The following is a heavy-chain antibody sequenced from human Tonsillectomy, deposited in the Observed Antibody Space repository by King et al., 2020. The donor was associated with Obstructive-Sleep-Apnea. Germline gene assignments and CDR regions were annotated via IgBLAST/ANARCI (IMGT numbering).Heavy chain of an antibody. V-gene: IGHV3-74*01. CDR1: GFTFSSHW. D-gene: IGHD2-8*01. J-gene: IGHJ4*02. Sequence: VQLVESGGGLVQPGGSLRLSCAASGFTFSSHWMHWVRQAPGKGLVWVSRINSDGRTPTYADPVKGRFTISRDNAKNTLFLQMNSLRVEDTAVYYCARGRAGVLDYWGQGTLVTVSS. CDR2: INSDGRTP. CDR3: ARGRAGVLDY.